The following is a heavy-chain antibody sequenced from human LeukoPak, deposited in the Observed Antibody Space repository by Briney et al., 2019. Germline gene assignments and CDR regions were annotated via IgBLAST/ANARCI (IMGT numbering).Heavy chain of an antibody. CDR3: AREWHYYGSGIMDV. J-gene: IGHJ6*04. CDR2: IKQGGGEK. CDR1: GFTFSSYW. Sequence: GGSLRLSCAASGFTFSSYWMSWLRQAPGKGLEGVANIKQGGGEKYYVGSVKGRFTVSRDNAKNSLYLQMNSLRAEDTAVYYCAREWHYYGSGIMDVWGKGTTVTVSS. D-gene: IGHD3-10*01. V-gene: IGHV3-7*01.